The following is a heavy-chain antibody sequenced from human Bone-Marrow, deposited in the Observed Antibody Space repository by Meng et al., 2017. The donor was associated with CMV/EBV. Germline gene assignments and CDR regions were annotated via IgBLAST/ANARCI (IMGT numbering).Heavy chain of an antibody. J-gene: IGHJ6*02. CDR2: INSGNTI. CDR3: ARGDAGYYYGMDV. Sequence: GESLKISCAASGFTFRTYEMNWVRQAPGKGLEWVSYINSGNTIYYADSVKGRFTISRDNAKNSLFLQMNSLRAEDTAVYYCARGDAGYYYGMDVWGQGTTVTVSS. V-gene: IGHV3-48*03. CDR1: GFTFRTYE. D-gene: IGHD5-24*01.